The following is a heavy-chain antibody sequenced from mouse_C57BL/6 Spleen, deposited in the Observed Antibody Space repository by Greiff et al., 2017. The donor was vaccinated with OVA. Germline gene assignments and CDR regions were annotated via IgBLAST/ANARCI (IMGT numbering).Heavy chain of an antibody. CDR1: GFSLTSYG. V-gene: IGHV2-2*01. J-gene: IGHJ4*01. CDR2: IWSGGST. Sequence: LQESGPGLVQPSQSLSITCTVSGFSLTSYGVHWVRQSPGKGLEWLGVIWSGGSTDYNAAFISRLSISKDNSKSQVFFKMNSLQADDTAIYYCARIYDGYYESAMDYWGQGTSVTVSS. D-gene: IGHD2-3*01. CDR3: ARIYDGYYESAMDY.